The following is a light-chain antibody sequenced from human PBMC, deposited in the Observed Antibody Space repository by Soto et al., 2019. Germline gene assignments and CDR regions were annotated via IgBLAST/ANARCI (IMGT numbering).Light chain of an antibody. Sequence: DIQMTQSPSTLSASVGDSVTITCRASESVSRWLAGYQQKPGRTPKLLIYQASTLETGVPSRFSGSGSGTEFTLTISCLQPHDFATYYCQQYNAYSQAFGQGTKVEIK. V-gene: IGKV1-5*03. CDR2: QAS. CDR3: QQYNAYSQA. CDR1: ESVSRW. J-gene: IGKJ1*01.